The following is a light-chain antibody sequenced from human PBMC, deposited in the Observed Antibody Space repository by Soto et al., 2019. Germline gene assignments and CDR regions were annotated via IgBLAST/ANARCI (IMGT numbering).Light chain of an antibody. CDR2: EVN. V-gene: IGLV2-8*01. J-gene: IGLJ2*01. CDR3: TSYAGNNYVV. CDR1: SSDVGGYNY. Sequence: QPVLTQPASVSGSPGQSITISCTGTSSDVGGYNYVSWYQQYPGKAPKLIIYEVNKRPSGVPDRFSGSKSGNTASLTVSGLQADDEADYFCTSYAGNNYVVFGGGTKLTVL.